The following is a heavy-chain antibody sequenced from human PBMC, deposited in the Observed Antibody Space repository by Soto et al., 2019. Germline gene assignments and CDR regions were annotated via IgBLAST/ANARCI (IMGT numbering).Heavy chain of an antibody. Sequence: GGSLRLSCAASGFTFSTYAMSWVRQAPGKGLEWVSAIIGSGGRTYYADSAEGRFTISRDNSKNTLFLQMNSLRAEDTAVYYCARNPPRTTTLYYSYYMDVWGKGTTVTVSS. CDR1: GFTFSTYA. V-gene: IGHV3-23*01. CDR3: ARNPPRTTTLYYSYYMDV. J-gene: IGHJ6*03. CDR2: IIGSGGRT.